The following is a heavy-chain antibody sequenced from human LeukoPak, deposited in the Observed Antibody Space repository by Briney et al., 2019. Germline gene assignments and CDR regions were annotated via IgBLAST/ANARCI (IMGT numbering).Heavy chain of an antibody. Sequence: PSETLSLTCTVSGDSISTTSYFWAWVRQPPGGGLEWIASIYYSGTTYYKSSLKSRVMISIERSKNHFSLNMNSLTAADTAVYYCARDSCAERTKTYYDA. CDR2: IYYSGTT. D-gene: IGHD3-10*01. V-gene: IGHV4-39*07. CDR3: ARDSCAERTKTYYDA. CDR1: GDSISTTSYF. J-gene: IGHJ3*01.